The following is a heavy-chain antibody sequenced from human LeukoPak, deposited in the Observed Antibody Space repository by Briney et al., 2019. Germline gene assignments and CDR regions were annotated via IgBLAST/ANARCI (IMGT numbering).Heavy chain of an antibody. V-gene: IGHV3-30*02. Sequence: GGSLRLSCAASGFTFSSYGMHWVRQAPGKGLEWVAFIRYDGSNKYYADSVKGRFTISRDNSKNTLYLQMNSLKTEDTAVYYCLGGVVREDWGQGTLVTVSS. CDR2: IRYDGSNK. CDR1: GFTFSSYG. CDR3: LGGVVRED. D-gene: IGHD3-10*01. J-gene: IGHJ4*02.